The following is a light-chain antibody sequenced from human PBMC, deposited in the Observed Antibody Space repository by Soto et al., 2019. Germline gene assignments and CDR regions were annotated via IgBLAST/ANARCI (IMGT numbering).Light chain of an antibody. J-gene: IGKJ5*01. CDR2: DAS. V-gene: IGKV3-11*01. CDR3: QRGDT. Sequence: EIVLTQSPATLSLSPGERATLSCRASQSVSSNLAWYHQKPGQAPRLLSYDASNRATGIPARFSGSGSGTDFTLTISSLEPEDFAVYYCQRGDTFGQGTRLEIK. CDR1: QSVSSN.